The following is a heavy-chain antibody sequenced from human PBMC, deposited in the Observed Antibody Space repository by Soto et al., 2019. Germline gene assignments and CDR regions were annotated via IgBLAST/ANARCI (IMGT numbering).Heavy chain of an antibody. D-gene: IGHD4-17*01. J-gene: IGHJ4*02. V-gene: IGHV3-48*02. CDR2: ITSSGDCI. CDR3: ARLPQGSRVTS. Sequence: EVQLLESGGGLIHPGGSLRLSCVASGFRFSDHSMNWVRQAPGKGLEWVSYITSSGDCIYYADSVKGRFTVSRDNAKNSLFLQMNRLRDEDTAVYYCARLPQGSRVTSWGQGTLVTVSS. CDR1: GFRFSDHS.